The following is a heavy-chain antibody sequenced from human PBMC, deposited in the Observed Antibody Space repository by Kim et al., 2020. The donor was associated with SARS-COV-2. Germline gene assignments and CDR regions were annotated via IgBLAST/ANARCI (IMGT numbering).Heavy chain of an antibody. V-gene: IGHV4-59*08. J-gene: IGHJ4*02. Sequence: SETLSLTCTISGGSINNYYWNWIRQPQGKGLEWIGYFFNYGSTDSYPDYNPSLKVRVTFSVDASKNQFSLKLTSVTAADTAVYYCARQQEGFNSWVQGTLVTGSS. CDR1: GGSINNYY. CDR3: ARQQEGFNS. CDR2: FFNYGSTDSYP.